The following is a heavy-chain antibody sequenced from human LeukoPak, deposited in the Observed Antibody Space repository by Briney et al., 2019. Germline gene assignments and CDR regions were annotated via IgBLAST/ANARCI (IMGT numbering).Heavy chain of an antibody. CDR1: GFTFSCYG. J-gene: IGHJ4*02. CDR3: AKRGYERWTDY. D-gene: IGHD5-12*01. Sequence: GGTLRLSCAASGFTFSCYGMSWVRQAPGKGLEWVSAISGSGGSTYYADSVKGRFTISRDNSKNTLYLQMNSLRAEDTAVYYCAKRGYERWTDYWGQGTLVTVSS. V-gene: IGHV3-23*01. CDR2: ISGSGGST.